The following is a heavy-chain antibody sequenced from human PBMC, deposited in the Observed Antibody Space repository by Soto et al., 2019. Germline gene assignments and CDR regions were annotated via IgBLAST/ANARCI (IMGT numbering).Heavy chain of an antibody. Sequence: PSETLSLTWTVSGGSIISYYWSWIRQPPGKGLEWIGYIYYSGSTKYKPSLKSRVTISVDTSKNQFSLKVSSATAADTAVYYCARHSNRNYGLYYFDYWGLGALVTVSS. CDR2: IYYSGST. D-gene: IGHD4-4*01. CDR3: ARHSNRNYGLYYFDY. V-gene: IGHV4-59*08. J-gene: IGHJ4*02. CDR1: GGSIISYY.